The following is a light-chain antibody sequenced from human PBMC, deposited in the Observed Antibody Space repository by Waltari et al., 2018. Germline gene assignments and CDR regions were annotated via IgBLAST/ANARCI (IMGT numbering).Light chain of an antibody. CDR3: AAWDDSLSGVV. V-gene: IGLV1-47*01. CDR1: SSNLGRTY. CDR2: RNT. J-gene: IGLJ2*01. Sequence: QSVLTQPPSASGTPGQRVTLPFSGSSSNLGRTYVHLYQPPPGTPPKLLIYRNTQRPSGVPDRFSGSKSGTSASLAISGLRSEDEADYYCAAWDDSLSGVVFGGGTKLTVL.